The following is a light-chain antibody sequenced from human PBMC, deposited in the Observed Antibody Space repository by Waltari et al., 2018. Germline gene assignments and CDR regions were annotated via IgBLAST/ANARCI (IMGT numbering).Light chain of an antibody. V-gene: IGLV2-23*02. J-gene: IGLJ1*01. CDR2: EVI. CDR3: CSYAGSGTYV. CDR1: NSDVGNYNL. Sequence: QSALTQPASVSGTPGQSITISCTGTNSDVGNYNLVSWYQHHPGEAPKLLICEVIKRTSGVSNRFSVSKSGNTASLTISGLQAEDEADYYCCSYAGSGTYVFGTGTKVTVL.